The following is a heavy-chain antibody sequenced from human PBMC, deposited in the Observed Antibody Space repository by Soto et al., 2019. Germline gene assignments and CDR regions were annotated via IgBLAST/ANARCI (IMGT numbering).Heavy chain of an antibody. V-gene: IGHV3-53*01. CDR3: TRDLDYGGNSEDFDI. J-gene: IGHJ3*02. D-gene: IGHD4-17*01. CDR1: GFTVSRDY. CDR2: IYSGGTT. Sequence: GGSLRLSCAASGFTVSRDYMNWVRQAPGKGLEWVSVIYSGGTTYSPSFQGQVTISADKSINTAYLQWSSLKASDTAMYYCTRDLDYGGNSEDFDIWGQGKRVTVSS.